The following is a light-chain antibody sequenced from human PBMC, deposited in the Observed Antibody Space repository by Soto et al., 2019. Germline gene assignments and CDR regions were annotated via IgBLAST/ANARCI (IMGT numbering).Light chain of an antibody. Sequence: QSVLTQPPSVSEAPRQRVTISCSGSSSNIGNNVVSWYQQLPGKAPKLLIYYDDLLASGVSDRFSGSKSGTSASLAISGLQSEDEADYYCEAWDDSLNGVVFGGGTQLTVL. CDR1: SSNIGNNV. J-gene: IGLJ2*01. CDR3: EAWDDSLNGVV. V-gene: IGLV1-36*01. CDR2: YDD.